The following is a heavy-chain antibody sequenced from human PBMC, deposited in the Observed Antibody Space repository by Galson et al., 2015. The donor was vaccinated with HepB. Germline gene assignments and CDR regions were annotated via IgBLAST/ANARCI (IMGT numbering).Heavy chain of an antibody. CDR2: ISAYNGNT. CDR3: ASFIAAAGTGNWFDP. Sequence: SVKVSCKVSGYTLTELSMHWVRQAPGKGLEWMGWISAYNGNTNYAQKLQGRVTMTTDTSTSTAYMELSSLRSEDTAVYYCASFIAAAGTGNWFDPWGQGTLVTVSS. J-gene: IGHJ5*02. CDR1: GYTLTELS. V-gene: IGHV1-18*01. D-gene: IGHD6-13*01.